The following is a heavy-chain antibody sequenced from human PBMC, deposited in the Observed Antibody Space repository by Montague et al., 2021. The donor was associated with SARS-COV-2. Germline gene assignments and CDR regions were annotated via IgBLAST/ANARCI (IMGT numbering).Heavy chain of an antibody. J-gene: IGHJ4*02. CDR2: IYSGGSST. D-gene: IGHD3-3*01. CDR1: GFTFSSYA. Sequence: SLRLSCAASGFTFSSYAMSWVRQAPGKGLEWVAVIYSGGSSTYYADSAKGRFTISRDNSKNPLYLQMNSLRAEDTAVYYWAKVKHVHYDFWSGYRGGYFDYGGQGTLGTGSA. V-gene: IGHV3-23*03. CDR3: AKVKHVHYDFWSGYRGGYFDY.